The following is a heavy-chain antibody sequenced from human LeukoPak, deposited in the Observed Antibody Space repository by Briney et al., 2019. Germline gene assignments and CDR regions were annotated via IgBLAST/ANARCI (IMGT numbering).Heavy chain of an antibody. J-gene: IGHJ3*02. CDR3: ARRQDYADYDLGAFDI. CDR2: IYYSGIT. Sequence: SETLTLTCTVSGGSIRSYYWSWIRLPPGKGLEWIGYIYYSGITKYNPSLKSRVTISVDTSRNQVSLKLNSVTAADTAVYYCARRQDYADYDLGAFDIWGQGTMVTVSS. V-gene: IGHV4-59*01. D-gene: IGHD4-17*01. CDR1: GGSIRSYY.